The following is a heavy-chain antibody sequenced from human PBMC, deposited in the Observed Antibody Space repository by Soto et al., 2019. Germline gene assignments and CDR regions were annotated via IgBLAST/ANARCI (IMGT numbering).Heavy chain of an antibody. CDR3: ASIVDCSGGSCYSGGIDY. J-gene: IGHJ4*02. V-gene: IGHV4-34*01. D-gene: IGHD2-15*01. CDR1: GVSFSGYY. CDR2: INHSGST. Sequence: SSETLSLTCAVYGVSFSGYYWSWIRQPPGKGLEWIGEINHSGSTNYNPSLKSRVTISVDTSKNQFSLKLSSVTAADTAVYYCASIVDCSGGSCYSGGIDYWGQGT.